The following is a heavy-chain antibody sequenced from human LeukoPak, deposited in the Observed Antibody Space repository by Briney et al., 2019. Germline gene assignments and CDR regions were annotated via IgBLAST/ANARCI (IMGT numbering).Heavy chain of an antibody. V-gene: IGHV3-30-3*01. CDR2: ISYDGSNK. D-gene: IGHD4/OR15-4a*01. CDR1: GFTFSSYA. Sequence: GRSLRLSCAASGFTFSSYAMHWVRQAPGKGLEWVAVISYDGSNKYYADSVKGRFTISRDNSKNTLYLQMNSLRAEDTAVYYCAGVPSWAFDAFDIWGQGTMVTVSS. J-gene: IGHJ3*02. CDR3: AGVPSWAFDAFDI.